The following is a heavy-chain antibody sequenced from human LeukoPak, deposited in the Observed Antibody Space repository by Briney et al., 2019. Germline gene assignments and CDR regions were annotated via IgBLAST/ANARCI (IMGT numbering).Heavy chain of an antibody. CDR2: IYYSGST. V-gene: IGHV4-59*01. D-gene: IGHD2-15*01. CDR1: GGSISSYY. CDR3: ARAGLDIVVVARPSYHGMDV. J-gene: IGHJ6*02. Sequence: SETLSLTCTVSGGSISSYYWSWIRQPPGKGLEWIGYIYYSGSTNYNPSLKSRVTISVDTSKNQFSLKLGSVTAADTAVYYCARAGLDIVVVARPSYHGMDVWGQGTTVTVSS.